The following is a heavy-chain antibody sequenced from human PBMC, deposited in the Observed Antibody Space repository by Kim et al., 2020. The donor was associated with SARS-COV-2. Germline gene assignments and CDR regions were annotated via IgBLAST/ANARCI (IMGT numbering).Heavy chain of an antibody. V-gene: IGHV1-2*02. CDR3: AGDPLPHYYYYYGMDV. J-gene: IGHJ6*02. CDR2: INPNSGGT. Sequence: ASVKVSCKASGYTFTGYYMHWVRQAPGQGLEWMGWINPNSGGTNYAQKFQGRVTMTRDTSISTAYMELSRLRSDDTAVYYCAGDPLPHYYYYYGMDVWGQGTTVTVSS. CDR1: GYTFTGYY.